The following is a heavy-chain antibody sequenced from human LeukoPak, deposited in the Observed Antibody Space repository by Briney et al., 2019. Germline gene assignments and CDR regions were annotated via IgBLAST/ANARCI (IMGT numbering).Heavy chain of an antibody. Sequence: ASVKVSCKASGYPFANFAISWVRQSRGQGLEWVGWISVYNHNTNYAQKFQGRVTVTTDTSTRTAYMELRSLRSDDTAVYYCARTNLDCKNGVCYDYWGQGTLVTV. CDR3: ARTNLDCKNGVCYDY. D-gene: IGHD2-8*01. V-gene: IGHV1-18*01. CDR2: ISVYNHNT. J-gene: IGHJ4*02. CDR1: GYPFANFA.